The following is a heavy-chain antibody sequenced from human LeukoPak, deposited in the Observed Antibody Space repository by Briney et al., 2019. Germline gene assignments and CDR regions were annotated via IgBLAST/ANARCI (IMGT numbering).Heavy chain of an antibody. CDR3: ARKPAHPFSNWFDP. CDR1: GYTFTSYG. CDR2: ISAYNGNT. V-gene: IGHV1-18*01. D-gene: IGHD3-3*02. Sequence: ASVKVSCKASGYTFTSYGISWVRQAPGQGLEWMGWISAYNGNTNYAQKLQGRVTMTTDTSTSTAYVELRSLRSDDTAVYYCARKPAHPFSNWFDPWGQGTLVTVSS. J-gene: IGHJ5*02.